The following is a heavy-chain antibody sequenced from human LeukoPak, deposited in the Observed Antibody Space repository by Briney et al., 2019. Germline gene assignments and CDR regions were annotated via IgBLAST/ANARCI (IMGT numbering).Heavy chain of an antibody. CDR1: GYSFTSYW. CDR3: ARGHATGSWYTGGFDY. D-gene: IGHD6-13*01. J-gene: IGHJ4*02. CDR2: IYPGDSDT. V-gene: IGHV5-51*01. Sequence: GESLKISCKGSGYSFTSYWIGWVRQMPGKGLEWMGIIYPGDSDTRYSPSFQGQVTISADKSISTAYLQWSSLKASDTAMYYCARGHATGSWYTGGFDYWGQGTLVTVSS.